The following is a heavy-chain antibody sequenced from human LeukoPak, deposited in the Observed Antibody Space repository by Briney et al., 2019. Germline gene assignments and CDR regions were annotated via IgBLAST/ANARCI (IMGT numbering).Heavy chain of an antibody. J-gene: IGHJ4*02. D-gene: IGHD3-22*01. CDR3: ARRPDYYDSSGSFDY. V-gene: IGHV4-61*01. Sequence: SETLSLTCTVSGGSISSGSDYWSWIRQPPGKGLEWIGYIYYSGSTIYNPSLKSRVTISIDTSNNQFSLKLRSVTAADTAMYYCARRPDYYDSSGSFDYWGQGTLVTVSS. CDR2: IYYSGST. CDR1: GGSISSGSDY.